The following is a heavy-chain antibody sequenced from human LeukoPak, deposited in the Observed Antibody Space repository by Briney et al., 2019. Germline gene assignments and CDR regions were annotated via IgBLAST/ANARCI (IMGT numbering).Heavy chain of an antibody. CDR3: ARDSSGWHPPVDY. CDR2: ISSSSSTI. D-gene: IGHD6-19*01. CDR1: GFTFSSYS. J-gene: IGHJ4*02. V-gene: IGHV3-48*04. Sequence: PGGSLRLSCAASGFTFSSYSMNWVRQAPGKGLEWVSYISSSSSTIYYADSVKGRFTISRDNAKNSLYLQMNSLRAEDTAVYYCARDSSGWHPPVDYWGQGTLVTVSS.